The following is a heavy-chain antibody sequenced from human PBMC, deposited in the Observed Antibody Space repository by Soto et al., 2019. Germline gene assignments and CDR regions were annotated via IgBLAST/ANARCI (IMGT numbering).Heavy chain of an antibody. J-gene: IGHJ4*02. CDR3: AGDSGWHPDY. Sequence: QVQLVQSGAEVKKPGASVKVSCKASGYTFTSYGISWVRQAPGQGLGWMGWSSAYNGNTNYTQQLTSRVTTTTDTSTITSYMELRSLRADDTSVYYCAGDSGWHPDYWGQGTLVTVSS. CDR2: SSAYNGNT. CDR1: GYTFTSYG. D-gene: IGHD6-19*01. V-gene: IGHV1-18*01.